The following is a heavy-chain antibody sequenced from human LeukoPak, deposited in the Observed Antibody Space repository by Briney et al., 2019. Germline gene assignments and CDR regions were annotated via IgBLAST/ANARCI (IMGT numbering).Heavy chain of an antibody. V-gene: IGHV3-23*01. Sequence: GGTLRLSCAASGFTFSSYGMSWVRQAPGKGLEWVSAISGSGGSTYYADSVKGRFTISRDNSKSTLYLQMNSLRAEDTAVYYCAKVGGDYFDYWGQGTLVTVSS. D-gene: IGHD4-17*01. CDR1: GFTFSSYG. CDR3: AKVGGDYFDY. J-gene: IGHJ4*02. CDR2: ISGSGGST.